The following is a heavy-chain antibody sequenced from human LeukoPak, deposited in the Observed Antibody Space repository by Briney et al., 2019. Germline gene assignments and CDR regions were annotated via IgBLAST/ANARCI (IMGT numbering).Heavy chain of an antibody. CDR1: GFTFSSYA. D-gene: IGHD3-10*01. V-gene: IGHV3-23*01. CDR3: ANDRFYYGSGYYFDY. CDR2: ITGSGDST. Sequence: TGGSLRLSCAASGFTFSSYAMSWVRQAPGKGLEWVSFITGSGDSTYYADSVKGRFIISRDNSKNTLYLQMSSLGAEDTAIYYCANDRFYYGSGYYFDYWGQGTLVTVSS. J-gene: IGHJ4*02.